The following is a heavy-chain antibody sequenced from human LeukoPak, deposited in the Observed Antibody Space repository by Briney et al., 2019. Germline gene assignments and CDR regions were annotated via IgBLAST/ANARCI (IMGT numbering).Heavy chain of an antibody. CDR3: ARAVGPFDY. D-gene: IGHD3-16*01. CDR1: GFTFSSYA. Sequence: GGSLRLSCAASGFTFSSYAMGWVRQAPGKGLEWVAAIWPDGSYKYYADSVKGRFTISRDNSKNTVYLQMNTLRDEDTAVYYCARAVGPFDYWGQGTLVTVSS. J-gene: IGHJ4*02. CDR2: IWPDGSYK. V-gene: IGHV3-33*08.